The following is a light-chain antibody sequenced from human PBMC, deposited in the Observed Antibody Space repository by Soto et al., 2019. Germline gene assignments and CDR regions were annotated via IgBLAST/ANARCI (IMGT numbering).Light chain of an antibody. V-gene: IGKV3-20*01. CDR3: HHYDSSPPT. J-gene: IGKJ1*01. CDR1: QSVNSNY. CDR2: GAS. Sequence: EIVLTQSPGTLSLSPGERATLSCRASQSVNSNYLAWYQRKPGQAPRLLIYGASNRATDIPYRFSASGSGTDFTLTITRLEPEDFAVYYCHHYDSSPPTFGQGTKVEIK.